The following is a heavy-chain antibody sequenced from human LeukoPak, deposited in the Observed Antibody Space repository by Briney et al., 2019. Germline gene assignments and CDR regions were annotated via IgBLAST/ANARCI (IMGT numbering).Heavy chain of an antibody. CDR2: TYYRSKWYN. V-gene: IGHV6-1*01. CDR3: ARAPYSGGWYDYYYYGMDV. CDR1: GDSVSSNSAA. Sequence: SQTLSLTCAISGDSVSSNSAAWNWIRQSPSRGLEWLGRTYYRSKWYNDYAVSVKSRITINPDTSKNQFSLQLNSVTPEDTAVYYCARAPYSGGWYDYYYYGMDVWGQGTTVTVSS. D-gene: IGHD6-19*01. J-gene: IGHJ6*02.